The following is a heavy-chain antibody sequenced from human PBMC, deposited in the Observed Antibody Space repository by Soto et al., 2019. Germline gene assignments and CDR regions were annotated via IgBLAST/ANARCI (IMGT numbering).Heavy chain of an antibody. D-gene: IGHD3-16*01. J-gene: IGHJ4*02. V-gene: IGHV3-33*01. CDR3: ARVDHLVELPFDY. CDR2: IWYDGSNK. Sequence: QVQLVESGGGVVQPGRSLRLSCAASGFTFSSYGMHWVRQAPGKGLEWVAVIWYDGSNKYYADSVKGRFTISRDNSQNTLYLQMNSLRAEDTAVYYCARVDHLVELPFDYWGQGTLVTVSS. CDR1: GFTFSSYG.